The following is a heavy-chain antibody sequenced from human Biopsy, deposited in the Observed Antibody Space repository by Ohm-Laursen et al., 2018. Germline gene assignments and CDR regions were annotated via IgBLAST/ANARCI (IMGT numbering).Heavy chain of an antibody. J-gene: IGHJ4*02. Sequence: VASVKVSCKASSYTFTDYNIHWMRQAPGQGLEWLGYINCKTGATNYAQKFQGTVTMTRDTSISTAYLALGSLRSADTAIYYCARDPLNGHKHFDYWGQRSLVTVSS. CDR3: ARDPLNGHKHFDY. V-gene: IGHV1-2*02. CDR1: SYTFTDYN. D-gene: IGHD2-8*01. CDR2: INCKTGAT.